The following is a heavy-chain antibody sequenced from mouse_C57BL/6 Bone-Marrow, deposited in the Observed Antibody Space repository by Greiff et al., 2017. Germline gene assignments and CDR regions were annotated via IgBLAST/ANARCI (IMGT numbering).Heavy chain of an antibody. J-gene: IGHJ4*01. V-gene: IGHV1-81*01. CDR2: IYPRSGNT. Sequence: VQLLQSGAELARPGASVKLSCKASGYTFTSYGISWVKQRTGQGLEWIGEIYPRSGNTYYTEKFKGKATLTADKSSSTAYMELRSLTSEDSAVXFCASLGSSFYDYLYYYAMDYWGQGTSVTVSS. CDR1: GYTFTSYG. CDR3: ASLGSSFYDYLYYYAMDY. D-gene: IGHD2-4*01.